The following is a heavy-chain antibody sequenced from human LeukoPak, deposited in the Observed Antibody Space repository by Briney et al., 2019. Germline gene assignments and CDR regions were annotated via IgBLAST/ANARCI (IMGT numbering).Heavy chain of an antibody. CDR2: IYYSGST. D-gene: IGHD3-3*01. V-gene: IGHV4-59*01. CDR3: ARLEEDWFDP. Sequence: PSETLSLTCTVSGGSLSSYYWSWIRQPPGKGLEWIGYIYYSGSTNYNPSLKSRVTISVDTSKNQFSLKLSSVTAADTAVYYCARLEEDWFDPWGQGTLVTVSS. J-gene: IGHJ5*02. CDR1: GGSLSSYY.